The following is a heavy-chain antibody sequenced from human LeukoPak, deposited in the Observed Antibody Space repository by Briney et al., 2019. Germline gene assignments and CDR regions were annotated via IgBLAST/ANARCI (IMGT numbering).Heavy chain of an antibody. CDR2: IYYSGST. CDR3: AKIRGGGAVRDAFDI. Sequence: SQTLSLTCTVSGGSISSGDYYWSWIRQPPGKGLEWIGYIYYSGSTYYNPSLKSRVTISVDASKNQFSLKLSSVTAADTAVYYCAKIRGGGAVRDAFDIWGQGTMVTVSS. CDR1: GGSISSGDYY. D-gene: IGHD2-21*01. J-gene: IGHJ3*02. V-gene: IGHV4-30-4*08.